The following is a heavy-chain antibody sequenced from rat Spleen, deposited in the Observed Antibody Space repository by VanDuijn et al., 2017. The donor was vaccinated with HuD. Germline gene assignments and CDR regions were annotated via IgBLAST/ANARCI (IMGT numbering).Heavy chain of an antibody. J-gene: IGHJ1*01. D-gene: IGHD2-5*01. CDR3: VRQGYLRDWYFDF. CDR2: ISYSGST. V-gene: IGHV3-1*01. Sequence: EVQLQESGPGLVKPSQSLSLTCSVTGYSITNNYWGWIRKFPGNKMEWLGHISYSGSTSYNPSLKSRISITRDTSKNQFFLQLNSVATEDTATYYCVRQGYLRDWYFDFWGPGTMVTVSS. CDR1: GYSITNNY.